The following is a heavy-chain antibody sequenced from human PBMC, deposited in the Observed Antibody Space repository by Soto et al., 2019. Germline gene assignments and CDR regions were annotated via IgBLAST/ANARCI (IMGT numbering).Heavy chain of an antibody. CDR3: TTDPIVVVITVDY. CDR2: IKSKTDGGTT. D-gene: IGHD3-22*01. CDR1: GGTFRNAG. J-gene: IGHJ4*02. V-gene: IGHV3-15*01. Sequence: AASGGTFRNAGGGRISKKQGKGLECVGSIKSKTDGGTTDYAAPVKGRFTISRDDSKNTLYLQMNSLKTEDTAVYYCTTDPIVVVITVDYWGQGTLRT.